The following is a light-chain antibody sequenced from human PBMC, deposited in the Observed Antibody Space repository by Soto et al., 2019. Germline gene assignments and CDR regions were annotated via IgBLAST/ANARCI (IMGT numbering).Light chain of an antibody. Sequence: HSVLTQPPSVSGAPGQKVTISCTGSSSNIGAGYDVNWYHQLPGTAPKLLIHGNSNRPSWVPDRFSGSKSGTSASLAITGLQAEDEADYFCQSYESSLSGYVFGTGTKVTVL. V-gene: IGLV1-40*01. CDR1: SSNIGAGYD. CDR3: QSYESSLSGYV. CDR2: GNS. J-gene: IGLJ1*01.